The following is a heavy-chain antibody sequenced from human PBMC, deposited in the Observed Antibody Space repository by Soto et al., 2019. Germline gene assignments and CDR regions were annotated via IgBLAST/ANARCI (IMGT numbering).Heavy chain of an antibody. CDR1: GCSFSPNY. J-gene: IGHJ4*02. CDR2: IYYNGTT. D-gene: IGHD5-12*01. Sequence: TSETLSLTCTVSGCSFSPNYWNWIRQPPGKGLEWVGYIYYNGTTSYNPSLKSRVTISVDTSKNQFSLKLSSVTAADTAVYYCARDSRYSDLDSWGQGALVTVSS. V-gene: IGHV4-59*01. CDR3: ARDSRYSDLDS.